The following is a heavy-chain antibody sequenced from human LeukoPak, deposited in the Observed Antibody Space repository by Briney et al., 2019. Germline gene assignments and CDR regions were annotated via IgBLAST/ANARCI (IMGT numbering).Heavy chain of an antibody. CDR3: GRDWAGFGELYRVDY. Sequence: GGSLRLSCAASGFTFSNYAIHWVRQAPGKGLEWVAVISYDGSNKFYADSVKGRFTISRDNSKNTLYLQMNSPRAEDTAVYYCGRDWAGFGELYRVDYWGQGTLVTVSS. CDR1: GFTFSNYA. J-gene: IGHJ4*02. CDR2: ISYDGSNK. V-gene: IGHV3-30*04. D-gene: IGHD3-10*01.